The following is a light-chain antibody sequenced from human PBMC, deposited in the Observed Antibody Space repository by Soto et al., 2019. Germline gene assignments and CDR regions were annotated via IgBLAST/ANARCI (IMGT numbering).Light chain of an antibody. CDR1: QSVRTN. J-gene: IGKJ2*01. V-gene: IGKV3-15*01. CDR3: QQYNEWPRT. CDR2: GAS. Sequence: ETVMTQSPATLSVSPGERVTLSCRASQSVRTNLVWYQQSPSQPPRLLIYGASDRVAGVPDRFSGSGSGTDFTLTISGLQSEDCAVYYCQQYNEWPRTFGQGTKLEIK.